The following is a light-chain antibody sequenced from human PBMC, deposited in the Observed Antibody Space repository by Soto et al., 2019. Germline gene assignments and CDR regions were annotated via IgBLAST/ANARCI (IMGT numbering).Light chain of an antibody. V-gene: IGKV1-5*03. J-gene: IGKJ4*01. CDR1: QSISSW. CDR3: QQYNTYPLT. Sequence: DIQMTQSPSTLSASVGDRVTITCRASQSISSWLAWYQQKPWKAPKLLIYKASTLETGVPSRFSGSGSGTEFTLTISGLQPDDIATYYCQQYNTYPLTFGGGTKVDIK. CDR2: KAS.